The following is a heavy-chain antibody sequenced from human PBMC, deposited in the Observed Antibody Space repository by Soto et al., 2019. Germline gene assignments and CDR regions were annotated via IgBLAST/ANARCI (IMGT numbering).Heavy chain of an antibody. CDR1: GFTFGDYA. D-gene: IGHD3-22*01. Sequence: SLRLSCTASGFTFGDYAMSWFRQAPGKGLEWVGFIRSKAYGGTTQYAASVKGRFTISRDDSKSIAYLQMNSLKTEDTAVYYCTKNYYDSSGYDKWFDPWGQGTLVTVS. CDR2: IRSKAYGGTT. CDR3: TKNYYDSSGYDKWFDP. J-gene: IGHJ5*02. V-gene: IGHV3-49*03.